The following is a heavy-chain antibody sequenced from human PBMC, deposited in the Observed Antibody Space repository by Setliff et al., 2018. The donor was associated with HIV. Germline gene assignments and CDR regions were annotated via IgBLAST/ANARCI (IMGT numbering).Heavy chain of an antibody. Sequence: SVKVSCKASGYTFTNNFIHWVRQAPGQGLEWMGGVTPILHTTNYAQKFQGRVTITADIPTRTVYMELSSLTPEDTAMYYCARGGPGSSFDYWGQGTLVTVSS. CDR3: ARGGPGSSFDY. V-gene: IGHV1-69*10. CDR1: GYTFTNNF. D-gene: IGHD5-18*01. J-gene: IGHJ4*02. CDR2: VTPILHTT.